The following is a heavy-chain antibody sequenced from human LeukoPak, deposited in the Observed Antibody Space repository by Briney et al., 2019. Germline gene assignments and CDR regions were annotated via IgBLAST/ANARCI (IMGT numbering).Heavy chain of an antibody. CDR2: VKNRGDGMAT. V-gene: IGHV3-15*07. CDR3: TTEYFGGFEY. Sequence: PGGSLRLSCVLSTFTKAWMNWVRQAPGKGLGWVGRVKNRGDGMATDYAAPVKGRFIISRDDSKKTVYLQMDSLKTEDTAVYFCTTEYFGGFEYWGQGTLVTVSS. D-gene: IGHD3-16*01. CDR1: TFTKAW. J-gene: IGHJ4*02.